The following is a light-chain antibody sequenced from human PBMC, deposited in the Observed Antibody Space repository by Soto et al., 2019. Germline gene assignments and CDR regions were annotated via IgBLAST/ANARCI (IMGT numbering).Light chain of an antibody. V-gene: IGKV1-33*01. CDR2: DAS. Sequence: DIQVTQSPSSLSASVGDRVTITCQASDDIINSLNWYQQKPGKAPKLLIHDASILQTGVPSRFSGSGSGTDFTFTISCLQSEDFATYYCQQYYSYPRTFGQGTKVDIK. J-gene: IGKJ1*01. CDR3: QQYYSYPRT. CDR1: DDIINS.